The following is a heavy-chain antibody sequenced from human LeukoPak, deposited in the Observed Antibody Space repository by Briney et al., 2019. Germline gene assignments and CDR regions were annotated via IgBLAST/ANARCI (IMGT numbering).Heavy chain of an antibody. Sequence: GGSLRLSCAASGFTFSSYAMTWVRQAPGKGLEWVSTISGSGANTYYADSVKGRFTISRDNSKNTLFLQMNSLRVEDTALYYCAKYSDSTGAHYFDYWGQGTLVTVSS. J-gene: IGHJ4*02. CDR1: GFTFSSYA. D-gene: IGHD2/OR15-2a*01. V-gene: IGHV3-23*01. CDR2: ISGSGANT. CDR3: AKYSDSTGAHYFDY.